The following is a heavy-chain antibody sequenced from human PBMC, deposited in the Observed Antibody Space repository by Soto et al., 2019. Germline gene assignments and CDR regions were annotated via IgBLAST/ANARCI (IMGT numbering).Heavy chain of an antibody. V-gene: IGHV3-30*18. Sequence: PGGSLRLSCAASGFTFSSYGMHWVRQAPGKGLEWVAVISYDGSNKYYADSVKGRFTISRDNSKNTLYLQMNSLRAEDTAVYYCAKEFVNWNEDYYGMDVWGQGTTVTVSS. CDR2: ISYDGSNK. CDR1: GFTFSSYG. CDR3: AKEFVNWNEDYYGMDV. D-gene: IGHD1-1*01. J-gene: IGHJ6*02.